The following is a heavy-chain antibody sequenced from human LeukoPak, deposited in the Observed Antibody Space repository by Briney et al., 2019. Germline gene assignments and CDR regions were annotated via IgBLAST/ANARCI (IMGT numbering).Heavy chain of an antibody. Sequence: ASVKVSCKASGYTFSGYFMHWVRQAPGQGLEWMGWINPNTGGTSYVQKFQGRVTMTRDTSISTAYMELRRLRSDDTAVYYCATDERGTVGTEFRDWGQGTLVTVSS. CDR3: ATDERGTVGTEFRD. D-gene: IGHD2-8*02. CDR2: INPNTGGT. J-gene: IGHJ4*02. V-gene: IGHV1-2*02. CDR1: GYTFSGYF.